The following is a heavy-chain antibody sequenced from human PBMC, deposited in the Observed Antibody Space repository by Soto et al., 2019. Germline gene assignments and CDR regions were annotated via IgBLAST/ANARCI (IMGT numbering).Heavy chain of an antibody. CDR3: ARPGAARGGWFDP. Sequence: QLQLQESGPGLVKPSETLSLTCTVSGGSISSSSYYWGWIRQPPGKGLGWIGSIYYSGSTYYNPSLKSRVTISVDTSKNQFSLKLSSVTAADTAVYYCARPGAARGGWFDPWGQGTLVTVSS. J-gene: IGHJ5*02. CDR1: GGSISSSSYY. D-gene: IGHD6-6*01. CDR2: IYYSGST. V-gene: IGHV4-39*01.